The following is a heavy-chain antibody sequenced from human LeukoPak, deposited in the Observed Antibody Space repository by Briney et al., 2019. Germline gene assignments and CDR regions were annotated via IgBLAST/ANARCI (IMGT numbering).Heavy chain of an antibody. CDR2: IYYSGST. Sequence: SETLSLTCTVSGGSISSYYWSWIRQPPGKGLEWIGYIYYSGSTNYNPSLKSRVTISVDTSKNQFSLKLSSVTAADTAVYYCARLLMDSYYSDYWGQGTLVTVSS. D-gene: IGHD3/OR15-3a*01. V-gene: IGHV4-59*01. CDR3: ARLLMDSYYSDY. CDR1: GGSISSYY. J-gene: IGHJ4*02.